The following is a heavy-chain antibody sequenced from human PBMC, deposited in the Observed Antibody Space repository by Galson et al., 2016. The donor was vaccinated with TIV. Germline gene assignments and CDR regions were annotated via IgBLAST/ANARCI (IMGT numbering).Heavy chain of an antibody. V-gene: IGHV3-33*01. J-gene: IGHJ4*02. CDR3: ARIYNAGYTIDY. CDR2: VWYNGNNK. Sequence: SLRLSCAASGFTFNAFGIHWVRQAPGKGLEWVAVVWYNGNNKYYADSVKGRFTISRDNSKNTPHLQMNSLRAEDTAVYYCARIYNAGYTIDYWGQGTLVTVSS. D-gene: IGHD5-18*01. CDR1: GFTFNAFG.